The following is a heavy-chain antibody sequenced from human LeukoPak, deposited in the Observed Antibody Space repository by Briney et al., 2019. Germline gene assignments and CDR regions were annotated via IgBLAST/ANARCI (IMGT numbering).Heavy chain of an antibody. V-gene: IGHV3-7*01. CDR3: ARERGIPAEYYYYGMDV. J-gene: IGHJ6*02. CDR2: IKQDGSEK. D-gene: IGHD1-14*01. Sequence: GGSLRLSCAASGFTFSNYWMSWVRQAPGKGLEWVANIKQDGSEKYYVDSVKGRFTMSRDNAKNSLYLQMNSLRAEDTAVCYCARERGIPAEYYYYGMDVWGQGTTVTVSS. CDR1: GFTFSNYW.